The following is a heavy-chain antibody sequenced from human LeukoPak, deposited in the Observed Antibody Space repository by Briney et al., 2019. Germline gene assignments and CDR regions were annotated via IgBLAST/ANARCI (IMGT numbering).Heavy chain of an antibody. CDR2: ISASGGTP. CDR1: GFIFSSCA. D-gene: IGHD1-26*01. Sequence: GGSLRLSCAASGFIFSSCAMSWVRQAPGKGLEWVSTISASGGTPYLADSVKGRFTISRDNSKNTLYLQMSSLRAADTAVYYCAKGVGDPMGATTHLDYWGQGILVTVSS. J-gene: IGHJ4*02. V-gene: IGHV3-23*01. CDR3: AKGVGDPMGATTHLDY.